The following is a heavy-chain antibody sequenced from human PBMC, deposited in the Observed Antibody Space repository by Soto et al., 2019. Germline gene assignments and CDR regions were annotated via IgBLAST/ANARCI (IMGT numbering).Heavy chain of an antibody. Sequence: SVKVSCKASGGTVSSYAISWVRQAPGQGLEWMGGIIPIFGRANYAQKVQGRVTVAADESTSTAYLELSSLRSEDTAVYYCATGGYSGYDYNYYYGMDVWGQGTTVTVSS. J-gene: IGHJ6*02. CDR3: ATGGYSGYDYNYYYGMDV. CDR1: GGTVSSYA. CDR2: IIPIFGRA. V-gene: IGHV1-69*13. D-gene: IGHD5-12*01.